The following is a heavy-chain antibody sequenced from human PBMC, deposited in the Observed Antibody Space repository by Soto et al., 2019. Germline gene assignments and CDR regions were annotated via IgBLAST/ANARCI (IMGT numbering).Heavy chain of an antibody. CDR1: GFTFSTYG. V-gene: IGHV3-33*01. CDR3: ASSRAAWGEGAHDY. D-gene: IGHD6-6*01. J-gene: IGHJ4*02. Sequence: GGSLRLSCAASGFTFSTYGIHWVRQAPCKGLEWVAVIWYDGSNKYYAASVKRRFTISRDNSKNTLYLQMNSLRVEDTAVYYCASSRAAWGEGAHDYWGQGTLVTVSS. CDR2: IWYDGSNK.